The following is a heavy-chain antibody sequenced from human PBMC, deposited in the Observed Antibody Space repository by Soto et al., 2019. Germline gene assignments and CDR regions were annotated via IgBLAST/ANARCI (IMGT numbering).Heavy chain of an antibody. CDR3: AKDVVAWELLLRFESYYFDY. CDR1: GFTFSSYA. D-gene: IGHD1-26*01. CDR2: ISGSGGST. V-gene: IGHV3-23*01. J-gene: IGHJ4*02. Sequence: PGGSLRLSCAASGFTFSSYAMSWVRQAPGKGLEWASAISGSGGSTYYADSVKGRFTISRDNSKNTLYLQMNSLRAEDTAVYYCAKDVVAWELLLRFESYYFDYWGQGTLVTVSS.